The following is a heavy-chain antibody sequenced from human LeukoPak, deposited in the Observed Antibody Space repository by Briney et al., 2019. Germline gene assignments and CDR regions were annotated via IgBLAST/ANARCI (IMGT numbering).Heavy chain of an antibody. CDR1: GFTFSSYG. J-gene: IGHJ6*04. CDR2: ISYDGSKK. V-gene: IGHV3-30*18. D-gene: IGHD4-17*01. CDR3: AKGVSVGDYDDYYYGMDV. Sequence: GGSLRLSCAASGFTFSSYGMHWVRQASGKGLEWVAIISYDGSKKYYADTVKGRFTISRDNSRNTLNLQMNSLRDEDTAVYYCAKGVSVGDYDDYYYGMDVWGKGTTVTVSS.